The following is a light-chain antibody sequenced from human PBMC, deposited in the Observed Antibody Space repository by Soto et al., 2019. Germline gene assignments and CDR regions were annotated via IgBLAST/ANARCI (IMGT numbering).Light chain of an antibody. CDR1: SSNIGSNY. V-gene: IGLV1-47*02. J-gene: IGLJ3*02. Sequence: QAVLTQPPSASGTPGQRVTISCSGSSSNIGSNYVYWYQQLPGTAPKLLIYSNNQRPSGVPDRFSGSKSDTSASLAISGLRSEDEADYYCAAWDDSLSGHWVFGGGTKLTVL. CDR2: SNN. CDR3: AAWDDSLSGHWV.